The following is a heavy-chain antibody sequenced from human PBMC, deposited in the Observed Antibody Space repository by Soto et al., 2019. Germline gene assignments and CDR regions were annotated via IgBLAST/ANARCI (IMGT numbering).Heavy chain of an antibody. CDR1: GFTFSDYY. V-gene: IGHV3-11*06. Sequence: PGGSLRLSCAASGFTFSDYYMSWIRQAPGKGLEWVSYISSSSSYTNYADSVKGRFTISRDNAKNSLYLQMNSLRAEDTAVYYCARDLRLLWFGELRYYYGMDVWGQGTTVTVSS. J-gene: IGHJ6*02. D-gene: IGHD3-10*01. CDR2: ISSSSSYT. CDR3: ARDLRLLWFGELRYYYGMDV.